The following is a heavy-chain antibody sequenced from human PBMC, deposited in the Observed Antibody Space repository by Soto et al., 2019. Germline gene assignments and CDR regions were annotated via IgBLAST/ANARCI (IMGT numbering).Heavy chain of an antibody. CDR2: ISSRSKTI. J-gene: IGHJ4*02. V-gene: IGHV3-48*02. CDR3: AREDIVGTRSFDY. D-gene: IGHD1-26*01. CDR1: GFTFSSYS. Sequence: PGDSLILSCAASGFTFSSYSMNWVRQAPGKGLEWISYISSRSKTIYYTDSVEGRFTISRDNAKDSLYLQMNRLRDEDTAVYYCAREDIVGTRSFDYWGRGTLVTVSS.